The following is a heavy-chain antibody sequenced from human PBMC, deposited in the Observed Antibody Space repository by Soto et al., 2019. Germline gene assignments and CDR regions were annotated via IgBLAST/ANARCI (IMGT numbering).Heavy chain of an antibody. Sequence: EVQLVESGGGLVQPGGSLGLSCAASGFIFSIYTMHWVRQAPGKGLEWVSSISTGSTTIYYADSVKGRLTMSRDNAKYSLYLQINRLRDEDTAVYYCVRPDGAAVGAFDVWGQGTMVTVSS. J-gene: IGHJ3*01. CDR2: ISTGSTTI. CDR1: GFIFSIYT. V-gene: IGHV3-48*02. D-gene: IGHD1-26*01. CDR3: VRPDGAAVGAFDV.